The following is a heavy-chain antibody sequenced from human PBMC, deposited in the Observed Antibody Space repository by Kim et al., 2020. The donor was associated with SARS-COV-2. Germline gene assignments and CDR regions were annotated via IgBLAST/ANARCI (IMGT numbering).Heavy chain of an antibody. D-gene: IGHD2-15*01. V-gene: IGHV3-23*01. J-gene: IGHJ6*02. Sequence: GGSLRLSCAASGFTFSSYAMSWVRQAPGKGLEWVSAISGSGGSTYYADSVKGRFTISRDNSKNTLYLQMNSLRAEDTAVYYCAKADCSGGSCYVSYYYYGMDVWGQGTTVTVSS. CDR2: ISGSGGST. CDR1: GFTFSSYA. CDR3: AKADCSGGSCYVSYYYYGMDV.